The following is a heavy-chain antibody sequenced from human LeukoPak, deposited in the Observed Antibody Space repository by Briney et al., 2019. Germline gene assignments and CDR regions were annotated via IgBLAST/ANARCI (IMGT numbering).Heavy chain of an antibody. CDR1: GGSISSYY. Sequence: SETLSLTCTVSGGSISSYYWSWIRQPPGKGLEWIGYIYYSGSTNYNPSLKSRVTISVDTSKNQFSLKLSSVTAADTAVYYCARDNILYYYGSGSRGAWFDPWGQGTLVTVSS. CDR3: ARDNILYYYGSGSRGAWFDP. D-gene: IGHD3-10*01. CDR2: IYYSGST. V-gene: IGHV4-59*01. J-gene: IGHJ5*02.